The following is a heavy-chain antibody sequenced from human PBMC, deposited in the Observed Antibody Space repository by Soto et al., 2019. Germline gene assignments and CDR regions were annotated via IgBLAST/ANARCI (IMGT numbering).Heavy chain of an antibody. CDR3: APRGGWGILGENYFQH. J-gene: IGHJ1*01. V-gene: IGHV3-23*01. CDR2: ISGSGGST. Sequence: GGSLRLSCAASGFTFSSYAMSWVRQAPGKGLEWVSAISGSGGSTYYADSVKGRFTISRDNSKNKLYLQMNSLRAEDTAVYYCAPRGGWGILGENYFQHWGQGTLVTVSS. D-gene: IGHD3-16*01. CDR1: GFTFSSYA.